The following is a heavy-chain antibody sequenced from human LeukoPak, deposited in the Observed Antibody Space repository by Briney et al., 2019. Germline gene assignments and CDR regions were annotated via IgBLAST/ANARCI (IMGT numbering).Heavy chain of an antibody. D-gene: IGHD5-18*01. J-gene: IGHJ4*02. CDR1: GGSISRYY. V-gene: IGHV4-59*08. CDR2: IYYTGGT. Sequence: SETLSLTCTVSGGSISRYYWSWIRQPPGKGLEWIGYIYYTGGTNYSPSLKSRVTISVDTSKNQFSLKLSSVTAEDTAVYYCAGHGRSGYSFDWPDLDYWGQGSLVTVSS. CDR3: AGHGRSGYSFDWPDLDY.